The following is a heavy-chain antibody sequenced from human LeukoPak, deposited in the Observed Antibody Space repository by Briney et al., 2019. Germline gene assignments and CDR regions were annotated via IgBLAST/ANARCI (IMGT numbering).Heavy chain of an antibody. CDR1: GGSISSGSYY. CDR2: IYTSGST. Sequence: SQTLSLTCTVSGGSISSGSYYWSWIRQPAGKGLEWIGRIYTSGSTNYNPSLKSRVTISVDTSKNQFSLKLSSVTVADTAVYYCARGPGGYDSSGYYPLWGQGTLVTVSS. D-gene: IGHD3-22*01. V-gene: IGHV4-61*02. J-gene: IGHJ4*02. CDR3: ARGPGGYDSSGYYPL.